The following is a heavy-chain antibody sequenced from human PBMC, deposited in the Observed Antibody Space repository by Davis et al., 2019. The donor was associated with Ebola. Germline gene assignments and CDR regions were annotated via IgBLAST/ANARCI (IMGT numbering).Heavy chain of an antibody. CDR3: ARQVELNWFDP. CDR1: GGSISSSSYY. D-gene: IGHD1-1*01. Sequence: MPGGSLRLSCTVSGGSISSSSYYWGWIRQPPGKGLEWIGTIYYSGSTYYNPSLQSRVTISADMSKNQFSLKLSSVTASDTAVYYCARQVELNWFDPWGQGTLVTVSS. J-gene: IGHJ5*02. CDR2: IYYSGST. V-gene: IGHV4-39*01.